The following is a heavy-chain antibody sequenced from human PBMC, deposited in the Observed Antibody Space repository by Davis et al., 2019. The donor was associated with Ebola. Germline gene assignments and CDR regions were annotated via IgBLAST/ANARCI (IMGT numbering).Heavy chain of an antibody. V-gene: IGHV3-48*02. D-gene: IGHD3-16*01. CDR1: GFTFSSYA. Sequence: GESLKISCAASGFTFSSYAMSWVRQAPGKGLEWVSYISSSSSTIYYADSVKGRFTTSRDNAKNSLYLQMNSLRDEDTAVYYCARDRRGLSYYYYYGMDVWGKGTTVTVSS. J-gene: IGHJ6*04. CDR2: ISSSSSTI. CDR3: ARDRRGLSYYYYYGMDV.